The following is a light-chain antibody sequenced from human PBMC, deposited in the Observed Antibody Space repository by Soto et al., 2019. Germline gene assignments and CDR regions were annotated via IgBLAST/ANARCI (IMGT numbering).Light chain of an antibody. CDR3: QQANSFPLT. V-gene: IGKV1-12*01. J-gene: IGKJ3*01. CDR1: QGISSW. CDR2: AAS. Sequence: DIQMTQSPSSVSASVGDRVTITCQASQGISSWLAWYQRKPGKAPKLLIYAASSLQSGVPSRFSGSGSGTDFTLTISSLQPEDFATYYCQQANSFPLTFGPGTKVDIK.